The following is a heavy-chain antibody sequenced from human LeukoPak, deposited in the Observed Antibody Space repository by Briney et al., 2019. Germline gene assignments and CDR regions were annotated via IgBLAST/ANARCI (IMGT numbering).Heavy chain of an antibody. CDR1: GFTFSSYA. CDR3: AKDQVWIVVGSFDY. J-gene: IGHJ4*02. Sequence: GGSLRLSCAASGFTFSSYAMSWVRQAPGKGLEWVSGINGSGGSTYYADSVKGRFTISRDNSKNTLYLQMTSLRAEDTAVYYCAKDQVWIVVGSFDYWGQGTLVTVSS. CDR2: INGSGGST. D-gene: IGHD3-22*01. V-gene: IGHV3-23*01.